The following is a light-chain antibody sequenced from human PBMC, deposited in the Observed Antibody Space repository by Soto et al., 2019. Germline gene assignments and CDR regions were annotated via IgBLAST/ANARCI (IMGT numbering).Light chain of an antibody. CDR1: QSVSSY. Sequence: EIVLTQSPATLSLSPGERATLSYRASQSVSSYLAWYQQKPGQAPRLLIYDASNRATGIPARFSGSGSGTDFTLTISSLEPEDFAVYYCQQRSNWPITFGPGTRWIS. CDR2: DAS. J-gene: IGKJ3*01. V-gene: IGKV3-11*01. CDR3: QQRSNWPIT.